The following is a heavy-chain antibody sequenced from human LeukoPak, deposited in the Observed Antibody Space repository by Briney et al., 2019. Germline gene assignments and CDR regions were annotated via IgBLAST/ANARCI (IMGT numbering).Heavy chain of an antibody. CDR3: ARPTAYYYDSSGYYYFDY. V-gene: IGHV1-18*01. J-gene: IGHJ4*02. CDR1: DYTFTSYG. D-gene: IGHD3-22*01. Sequence: ASVKVSCKASDYTFTSYGISWVRQAPGQGLEWMGWISAYNGNTNYAQKLQGRVTMTTDTSTSTAYMELRSLRSDDTAVYYCARPTAYYYDSSGYYYFDYWGQGTLVTVSS. CDR2: ISAYNGNT.